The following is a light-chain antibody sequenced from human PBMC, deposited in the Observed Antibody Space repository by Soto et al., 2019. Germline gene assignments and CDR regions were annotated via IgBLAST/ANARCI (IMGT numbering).Light chain of an antibody. CDR2: DAS. CDR3: QQRSNWPPSIT. V-gene: IGKV3-11*01. CDR1: RSVTTY. Sequence: EIVLTQSPGTLSLSPGERATLSCRASRSVTTYLAWYQQKPGQAPRLLIYDASTRATGIPARFSGSGSGTDFTLTIGSLEPEDFAVYYCQQRSNWPPSITFGQGTRLEIK. J-gene: IGKJ5*01.